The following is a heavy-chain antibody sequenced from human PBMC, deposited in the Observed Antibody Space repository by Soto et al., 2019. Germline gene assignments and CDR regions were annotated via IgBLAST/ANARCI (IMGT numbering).Heavy chain of an antibody. CDR2: MNPNSGNT. J-gene: IGHJ4*02. CDR3: ARSNGYTFNVLAS. Sequence: QVQLEQSGAEVKTPGASVKVSCKASGYTFASYDINWVRQAPGQGLEWMAWMNPNSGNTNYAQKFQGRLTMTRDTALSIAHMELSGLRNEDTAVYYCARSNGYTFNVLASWGQGTLVIVSA. D-gene: IGHD6-13*01. CDR1: GYTFASYD. V-gene: IGHV1-8*01.